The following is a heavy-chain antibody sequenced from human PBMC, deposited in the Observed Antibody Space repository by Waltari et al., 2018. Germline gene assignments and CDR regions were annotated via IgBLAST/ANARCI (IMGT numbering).Heavy chain of an antibody. D-gene: IGHD5-18*01. J-gene: IGHJ4*02. V-gene: IGHV3-74*01. CDR1: GFTFSEYW. CDR3: ARKGGRGYTYGPFYFDS. Sequence: EVQLLEAGGDLVQPGGSLRLSCAASGFTFSEYWLHWVRQAPGKGLVWVARINGDGYGITYSDSVQGRFTISRDNTKNTVYLQLNSLRADDTAVYYCARKGGRGYTYGPFYFDSWGRGTLVTVSS. CDR2: INGDGYGI.